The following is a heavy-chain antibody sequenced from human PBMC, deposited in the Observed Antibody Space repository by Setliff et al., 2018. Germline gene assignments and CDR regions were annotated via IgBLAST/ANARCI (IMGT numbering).Heavy chain of an antibody. CDR3: AKVPITKVYFYMDV. CDR2: INPNSGGT. CDR1: GYTFAGYY. Sequence: ASVKVSCKASGYTFAGYYIHWVRQAPGQGLEWMGWINPNSGGTKYAQKFQGRVTMTRDTAISTVYMELSRLRSDDTALYYCAKVPITKVYFYMDVWGKGTTVTVSS. D-gene: IGHD3-10*01. J-gene: IGHJ6*03. V-gene: IGHV1-2*02.